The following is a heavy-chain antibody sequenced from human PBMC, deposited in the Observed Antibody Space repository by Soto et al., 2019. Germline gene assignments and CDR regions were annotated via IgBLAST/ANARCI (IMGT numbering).Heavy chain of an antibody. D-gene: IGHD1-26*01. Sequence: QVPGKGLEWMGRIDPSDSYTNYSPSFQGRVTISADKSISTAYLQWSSLKASDTAMYYCARGTYSGSYGTYYWGQGTLVTVSS. CDR2: IDPSDSYT. CDR3: ARGTYSGSYGTYY. J-gene: IGHJ4*02. V-gene: IGHV5-10-1*01.